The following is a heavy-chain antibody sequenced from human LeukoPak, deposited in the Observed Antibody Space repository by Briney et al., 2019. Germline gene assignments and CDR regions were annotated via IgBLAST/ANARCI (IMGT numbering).Heavy chain of an antibody. CDR2: INHSGST. CDR1: GGSFSGYY. V-gene: IGHV4-34*01. CDR3: ARRVDIVVVPAASAPFYYFDY. J-gene: IGHJ4*02. Sequence: SETLSLTCAVYGGSFSGYYWSWIRQPPGKGLEWIGEINHSGSTNYNPSLKSRVTISVDTSKNQFSLKLSSVTAADTAVYYCARRVDIVVVPAASAPFYYFDYWGQGTLVTVSS. D-gene: IGHD2-2*01.